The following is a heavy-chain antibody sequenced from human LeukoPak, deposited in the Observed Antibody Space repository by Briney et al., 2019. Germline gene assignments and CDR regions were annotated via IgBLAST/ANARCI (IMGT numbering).Heavy chain of an antibody. CDR3: AKGQWLVMEIDY. Sequence: GGSLRLSCAASGFTFSSYAMSWVRQAPGKGLEWVSAISGSGGSTYYAGSVKGRFTISRDNSKNTLYLQMNSLRAEDTAVYYCAKGQWLVMEIDYWGQGTLVTVSS. CDR2: ISGSGGST. D-gene: IGHD6-19*01. J-gene: IGHJ4*02. CDR1: GFTFSSYA. V-gene: IGHV3-23*01.